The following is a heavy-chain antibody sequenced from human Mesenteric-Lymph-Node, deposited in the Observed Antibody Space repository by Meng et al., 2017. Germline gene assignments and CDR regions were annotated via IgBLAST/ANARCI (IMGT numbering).Heavy chain of an antibody. D-gene: IGHD3-10*01. V-gene: IGHV4-39*07. J-gene: IGHJ5*02. CDR3: ARESPITMVRGVIGWFDP. CDR2: IYYSGST. CDR1: GGSISSSSYY. Sequence: SETLSLTCTVSGGSISSSSYYWGWIRQPPGKGLEWIGSIYYSGSTYYNPSLKSRVTISVDTSKNQFSLKLSSVTAADTAVYYCARESPITMVRGVIGWFDPWGQGTLVTVSS.